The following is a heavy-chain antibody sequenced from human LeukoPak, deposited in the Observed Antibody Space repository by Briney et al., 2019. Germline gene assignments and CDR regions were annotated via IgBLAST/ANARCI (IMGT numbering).Heavy chain of an antibody. CDR1: GYIFIDYS. J-gene: IGHJ3*02. D-gene: IGHD3-10*02. Sequence: ASVKVSCKASGYIFIDYSMYWVRQAPGQGLEWMGWINPNNGGTNYAQEFQGRVTMTRDTSISTAYMELSRLRSDDTAVYYCARMFGESSFDIWGQGTMVTVSS. CDR3: ARMFGESSFDI. V-gene: IGHV1-2*02. CDR2: INPNNGGT.